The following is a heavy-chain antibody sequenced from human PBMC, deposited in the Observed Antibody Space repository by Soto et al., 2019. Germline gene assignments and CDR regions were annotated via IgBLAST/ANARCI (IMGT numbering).Heavy chain of an antibody. V-gene: IGHV3-23*04. Sequence: VQLVESGGGVVQPGRSLRLSCAASGFTFSSYGMHWVRQAPGKGLEWVAVISDSGGSTYYAPSVKGRFTISRDNSKNTLYLQMNSLRAEDTAVYYCAKDATRTSGWYYFDYWGQGALVTVSS. CDR3: AKDATRTSGWYYFDY. CDR1: GFTFSSYG. J-gene: IGHJ4*02. D-gene: IGHD6-19*01. CDR2: ISDSGGST.